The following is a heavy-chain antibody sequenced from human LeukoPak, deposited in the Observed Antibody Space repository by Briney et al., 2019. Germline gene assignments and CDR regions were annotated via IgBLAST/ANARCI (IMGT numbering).Heavy chain of an antibody. CDR2: ISRSGSTK. V-gene: IGHV3-11*04. Sequence: PGGSLRLSCAASGFTFSDYNMRWIRQAPGKGLESVSSISRSGSTKYYADSVKGQFTISRDNAKNSLYLQMNSLRAEDTAVYFCARANIVATIGDYWGQGTLVTVSS. CDR1: GFTFSDYN. CDR3: ARANIVATIGDY. J-gene: IGHJ4*02. D-gene: IGHD5-12*01.